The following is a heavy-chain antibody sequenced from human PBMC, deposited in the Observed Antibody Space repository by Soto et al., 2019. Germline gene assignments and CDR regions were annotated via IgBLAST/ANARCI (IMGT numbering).Heavy chain of an antibody. Sequence: SETLSLTCTVSGGSTNSRIEYWGWIRHPPGKGLEWIGSVYYSGSTHHNPSIQSRVTISVDTSRNQFSLNLISVTAADTAVYFCARQPRGPGYGERGLYFDYWGQGTLVTVSS. V-gene: IGHV4-39*01. CDR1: GGSTNSRIEY. CDR3: ARQPRGPGYGERGLYFDY. D-gene: IGHD3-16*01. J-gene: IGHJ4*02. CDR2: VYYSGST.